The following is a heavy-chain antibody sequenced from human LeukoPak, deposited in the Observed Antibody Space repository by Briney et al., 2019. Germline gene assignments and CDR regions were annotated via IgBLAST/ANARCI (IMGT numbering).Heavy chain of an antibody. D-gene: IGHD6-19*01. CDR3: ARGYIAVAGGAFDI. CDR2: INHSGST. Sequence: SETLSLTCAVYGGSFSGYHWSWIRQPPGKGLEWIGEINHSGSTNYNPSLKSRVTISVDTSKNQFSLKLSSVTAADTAVYYCARGYIAVAGGAFDIWGQGTMVTVSS. CDR1: GGSFSGYH. V-gene: IGHV4-34*01. J-gene: IGHJ3*02.